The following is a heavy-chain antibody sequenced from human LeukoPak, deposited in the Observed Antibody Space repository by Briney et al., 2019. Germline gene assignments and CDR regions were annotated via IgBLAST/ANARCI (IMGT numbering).Heavy chain of an antibody. V-gene: IGHV3-9*01. J-gene: IGHJ5*02. CDR3: AKGGPGIAAAGMMYNWFDP. Sequence: GGSLRLSCAASGFTFDDYAMHWVRQAPGKGLEWVSGIRWNSGSIGYADSVKGRFTTSRDNAKNSLYLQMNSLRAEDTALYYCAKGGPGIAAAGMMYNWFDPWGQGTLVTVSS. D-gene: IGHD6-13*01. CDR1: GFTFDDYA. CDR2: IRWNSGSI.